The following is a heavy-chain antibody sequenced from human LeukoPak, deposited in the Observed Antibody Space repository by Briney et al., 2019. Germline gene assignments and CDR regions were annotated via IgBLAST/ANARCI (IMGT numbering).Heavy chain of an antibody. CDR1: GGSISSSRYY. CDR2: IYYSGSI. Sequence: SETLSLTCTVSGGSISSSRYYWGWIRQPPGKGLEWIGSIYYSGSIFYNPSLKSRVTLSVDTSTNQFSLNLNSATAADTAVYYCARLLDSSGDYWGQGTLVTVSS. V-gene: IGHV4-39*01. J-gene: IGHJ4*02. CDR3: ARLLDSSGDY. D-gene: IGHD3-22*01.